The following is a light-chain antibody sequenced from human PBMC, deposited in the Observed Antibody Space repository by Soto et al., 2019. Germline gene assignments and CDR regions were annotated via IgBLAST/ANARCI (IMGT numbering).Light chain of an antibody. Sequence: QSVLTQPPSASGTPGQRVTISCSGSSSNIGSTTVNWYQQLPETAPKLLIYSNSQRPSGVPDRFSGSKSGTSASLAISGLQSEDEADHYCAAWDDSLNAWVFGEGTKLTVL. CDR2: SNS. CDR3: AAWDDSLNAWV. J-gene: IGLJ3*02. V-gene: IGLV1-44*01. CDR1: SSNIGSTT.